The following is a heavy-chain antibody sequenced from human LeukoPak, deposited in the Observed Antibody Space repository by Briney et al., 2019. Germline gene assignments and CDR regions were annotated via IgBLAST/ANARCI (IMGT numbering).Heavy chain of an antibody. J-gene: IGHJ4*02. V-gene: IGHV4-59*01. CDR2: IYYSGST. D-gene: IGHD2/OR15-2a*01. Sequence: PSETLSLTCTVSGGSISSYYWSWIRQPPGKGLEWIGYIYYSGSTNYNPSFKSRVTILVDTSKNQFSLKLSSVTAADTAVYYCARARQYSFDYWGQGTLVTVSS. CDR1: GGSISSYY. CDR3: ARARQYSFDY.